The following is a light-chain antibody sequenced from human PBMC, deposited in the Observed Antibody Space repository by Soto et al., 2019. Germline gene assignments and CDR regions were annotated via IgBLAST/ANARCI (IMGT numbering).Light chain of an antibody. Sequence: DIQVTQSPSSVPASVGDRVTITCRASQFITNFLAWFQQKPGKAPRLLIYGASGLQAGVPSRFSGSGFGTDFNLTISSLQPEDLATYFCQQASNFPPTFGGGTKVEIK. CDR2: GAS. V-gene: IGKV1-12*01. CDR1: QFITNF. CDR3: QQASNFPPT. J-gene: IGKJ4*01.